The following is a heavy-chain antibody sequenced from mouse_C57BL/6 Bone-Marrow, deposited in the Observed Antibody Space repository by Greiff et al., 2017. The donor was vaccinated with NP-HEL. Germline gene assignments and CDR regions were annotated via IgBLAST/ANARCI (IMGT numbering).Heavy chain of an antibody. CDR1: GFSLTSYG. V-gene: IGHV2-2*01. CDR3: ASYYGSRGDWYFDV. J-gene: IGHJ1*03. CDR2: IWRGGST. Sequence: QVQLKQSGPGLVQPSQSLSITCTVSGFSLTSYGVHWVRQSPGKGLEWLGVIWRGGSTDYNAAFISRLSISKDNSKSQVFFKMNSLQADDTAIYYCASYYGSRGDWYFDVWGTGTTVTVSS. D-gene: IGHD1-1*01.